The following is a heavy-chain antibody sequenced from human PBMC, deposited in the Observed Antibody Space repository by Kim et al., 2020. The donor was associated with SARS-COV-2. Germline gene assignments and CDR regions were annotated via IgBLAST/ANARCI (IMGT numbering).Heavy chain of an antibody. Sequence: SETLSLTCGVSGASISGGNWRNWVRQPPGKRPWWSGVTHYSGNTNYNPPLNSRVTISVDKSKNHFSLQLTSATASDTAVYYCARGGWYSHSGSYWFFQYGDRGILVAVS. J-gene: IGHJ4*01. CDR1: GASISGGNW. CDR2: THYSGNT. V-gene: IGHV4-4*02. CDR3: ARGGWYSHSGSYWFFQY. D-gene: IGHD3-10*01.